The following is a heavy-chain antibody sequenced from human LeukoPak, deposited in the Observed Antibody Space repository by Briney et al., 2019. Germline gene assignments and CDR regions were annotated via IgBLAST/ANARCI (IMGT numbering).Heavy chain of an antibody. CDR1: GYTFTGYY. CDR2: INPNSGGT. V-gene: IGHV1-2*06. J-gene: IGHJ4*02. D-gene: IGHD3-16*02. CDR3: ARVEYDYVWGSYRYTFDY. Sequence: GASVKVSCKASGYTFTGYYMHWVRQAPGQGLEWMGRINPNSGGTNYAQKFQGRVTMTRDTSISTAYMELSRLRSDDTAVYYCARVEYDYVWGSYRYTFDYWGQGTLVTVSP.